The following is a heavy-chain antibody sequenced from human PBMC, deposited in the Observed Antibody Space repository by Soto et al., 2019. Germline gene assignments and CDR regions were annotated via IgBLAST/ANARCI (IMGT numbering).Heavy chain of an antibody. V-gene: IGHV1-69*13. CDR3: ARRRVDTAIATPFDY. CDR2: IIPIFGTA. J-gene: IGHJ4*02. CDR1: GGTFSSYA. Sequence: SVKVSCKASGGTFSSYAISWVRQAPGQGLEWMGGIIPIFGTANYAQKFQGRVTITADESTSTAYMELSSLRSEDTAVYYCARRRVDTAIATPFDYWGQGTLVTVSS. D-gene: IGHD5-18*01.